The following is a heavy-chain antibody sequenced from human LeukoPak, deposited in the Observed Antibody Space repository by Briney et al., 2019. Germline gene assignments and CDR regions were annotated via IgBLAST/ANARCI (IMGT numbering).Heavy chain of an antibody. D-gene: IGHD6-13*01. CDR1: GFTFDDYA. CDR2: ISGDSGST. CDR3: AKDCEGPSSSWPKIGNWFDR. Sequence: GGSLRLSCAASGFTFDDYAMHWVRQAPGKGLEWVSLISGDSGSTYYADSVKGRFTISRDNSKNSLYLQMNSLRTEDTALYYCAKDCEGPSSSWPKIGNWFDRWGQGTLVTVSS. J-gene: IGHJ5*02. V-gene: IGHV3-43*02.